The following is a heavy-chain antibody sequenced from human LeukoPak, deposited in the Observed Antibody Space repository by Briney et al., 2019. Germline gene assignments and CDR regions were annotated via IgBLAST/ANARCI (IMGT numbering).Heavy chain of an antibody. D-gene: IGHD3-10*01. J-gene: IGHJ4*02. CDR2: IHTSGST. CDR3: ARQAYYSGSGSWTGFDY. CDR1: GGSISGYY. V-gene: IGHV4-4*09. Sequence: SETLSLTCTVSGGSISGYYCSWIRQPPGKGLEWIGYIHTSGSTNYNPSLKSRVTTSVDTSKNQSALKLSSVTAADTAVYYCARQAYYSGSGSWTGFDYWGQGTLVTVSS.